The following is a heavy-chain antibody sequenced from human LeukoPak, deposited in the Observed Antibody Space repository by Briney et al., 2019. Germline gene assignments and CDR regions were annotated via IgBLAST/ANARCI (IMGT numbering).Heavy chain of an antibody. J-gene: IGHJ4*02. CDR3: ARGRRRGYGTDY. CDR2: INHSGST. V-gene: IGHV4-34*01. CDR1: GGSLSGYY. D-gene: IGHD5-18*01. Sequence: SETLSLTCAVYGGSLSGYYWSWIRQPPGKGLEWIGEINHSGSTNYNPSLKSRVTISVDTSKNQFSLKLSSVTAADTAVYYCARGRRRGYGTDYWGQGTLVTVSS.